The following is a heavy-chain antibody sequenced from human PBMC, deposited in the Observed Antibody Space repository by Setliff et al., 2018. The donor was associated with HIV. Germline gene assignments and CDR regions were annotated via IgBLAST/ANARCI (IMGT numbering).Heavy chain of an antibody. CDR2: INHGGDT. V-gene: IGHV4-34*01. CDR3: ASRRXXEFYFDI. CDR1: GQSISGYY. D-gene: IGHD3-10*01. Sequence: SETLSLTCAVYGQSISGYYWSWIRQTPGKWLECSGEINHGGDTHYNPSLKSRVTISVGSSYNHFSLKLSSVTAADTGVYYCASRRXXEFYFDIWGQGTPVTVSS. J-gene: IGHJ4*02.